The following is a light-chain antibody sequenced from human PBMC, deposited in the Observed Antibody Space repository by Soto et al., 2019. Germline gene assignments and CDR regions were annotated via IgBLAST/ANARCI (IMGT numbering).Light chain of an antibody. CDR2: GAS. V-gene: IGKV3-20*01. CDR1: QSVSSSY. CDR3: QQYGSSPPMYT. J-gene: IGKJ2*01. Sequence: EIVLTQSPGTLSLSPGERATLSCRASQSVSSSYLAWYQQKPGQAPRLLIYGASSRATGIPDRFSGSGSGTDFTLTISRLEPEAFALYSCQQYGSSPPMYTFGQGTKLEIK.